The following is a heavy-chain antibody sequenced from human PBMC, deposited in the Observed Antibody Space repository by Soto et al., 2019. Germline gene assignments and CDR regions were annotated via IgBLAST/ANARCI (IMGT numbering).Heavy chain of an antibody. CDR1: GGTFSSYA. D-gene: IGHD2-15*01. V-gene: IGHV1-69*12. CDR2: IIPIFGTA. Sequence: QVQLVQSGAEVKKPGSSVKVSCKASGGTFSSYAISWVRQAPGQGLEWMGRIIPIFGTANYAQKFQGRVTITADESTGTAYMELSSLRSEDTAVYCCARDLAPYCSGGSCYPPFDYWGQGTLVTVSS. J-gene: IGHJ4*02. CDR3: ARDLAPYCSGGSCYPPFDY.